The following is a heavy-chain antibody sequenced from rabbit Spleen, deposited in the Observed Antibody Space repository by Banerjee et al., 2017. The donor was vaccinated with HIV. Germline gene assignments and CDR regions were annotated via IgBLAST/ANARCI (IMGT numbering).Heavy chain of an antibody. Sequence: QEQLVESGGGLVQPEGSLTLTCTASGFSFSSSYYMCWVRQAPGKGLECIACIYADSSGSTYYASWAKGRFTISKTSSTTVTLQMTSLTAADTATYFCARGSAAMTMVITGYYFNLWGPGTLVTVS. D-gene: IGHD2-1*01. CDR3: ARGSAAMTMVITGYYFNL. V-gene: IGHV1S45*01. J-gene: IGHJ4*01. CDR2: IYADSSGST. CDR1: GFSFSSSYY.